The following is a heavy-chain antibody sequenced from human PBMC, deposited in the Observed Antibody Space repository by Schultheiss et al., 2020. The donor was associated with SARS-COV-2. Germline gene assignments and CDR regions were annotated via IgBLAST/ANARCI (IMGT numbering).Heavy chain of an antibody. CDR3: AKDLYDILTGWTAEDY. Sequence: GGSLRLSCAASGFTFSSYAMSWVRQAPGKGLEWVSAISGSGGSTYYADSVKGRFTISRDNSKNTLYLQMNSLRAEDTAVYYCAKDLYDILTGWTAEDYWGQGTLVTVSS. J-gene: IGHJ4*02. CDR1: GFTFSSYA. D-gene: IGHD3-9*01. V-gene: IGHV3-23*01. CDR2: ISGSGGST.